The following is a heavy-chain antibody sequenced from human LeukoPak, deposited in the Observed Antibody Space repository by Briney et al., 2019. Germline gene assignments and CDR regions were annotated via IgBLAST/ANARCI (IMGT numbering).Heavy chain of an antibody. CDR2: THVSGST. J-gene: IGHJ4*02. CDR3: ARDESSRDDSGAYHY. Sequence: SETPSLICTVSRGSIKSYYWAWIRQAAGKGPEWVGRTHVSGSTNYNPSLGSRVGISLDKSKNEFSLRLSSVTAADTAVYYCARDESSRDDSGAYHYWGQGTLVTVSS. CDR1: RGSIKSYY. D-gene: IGHD3-22*01. V-gene: IGHV4-4*07.